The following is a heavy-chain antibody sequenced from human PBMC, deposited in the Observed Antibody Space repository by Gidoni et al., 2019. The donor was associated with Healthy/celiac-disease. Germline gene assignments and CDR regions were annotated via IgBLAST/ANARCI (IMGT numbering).Heavy chain of an antibody. CDR2: INHSGST. J-gene: IGHJ6*02. CDR3: ARGMGSSWLYYYYGMDV. D-gene: IGHD6-13*01. CDR1: GGSFSGYY. Sequence: HVQLQPWGAGLLKPSETLSLTCAVYGGSFSGYYWSWIRQPPGNGLEWIGEINHSGSTNYKPSITSLDTISVDTSKNQCALKLSSVTAADTAVYYCARGMGSSWLYYYYGMDVWGQGTTVTVSS. V-gene: IGHV4-34*01.